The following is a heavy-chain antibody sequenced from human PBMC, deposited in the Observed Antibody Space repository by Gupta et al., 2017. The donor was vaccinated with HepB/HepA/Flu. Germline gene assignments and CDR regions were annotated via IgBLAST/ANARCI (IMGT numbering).Heavy chain of an antibody. CDR2: IYSGGVT. CDR1: GLTVSRNY. J-gene: IGHJ6*02. V-gene: IGHV3-66*01. CDR3: ARANADFFYAMDV. Sequence: EVKLVESGGGLVQPGGSLRLSCAASGLTVSRNYMIWVRQAPGKGLEWVSVIYSGGVTYYADSVKGRFTISRDNSKNTLYLQMNSLRAEDTALYYCARANADFFYAMDVWGQGTTVTVSS. D-gene: IGHD4/OR15-4a*01.